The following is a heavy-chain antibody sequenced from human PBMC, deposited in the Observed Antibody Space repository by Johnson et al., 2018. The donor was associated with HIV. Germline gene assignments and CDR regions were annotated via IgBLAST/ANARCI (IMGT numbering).Heavy chain of an antibody. CDR3: TTDWYSSSWYGALDAFDI. D-gene: IGHD6-13*01. V-gene: IGHV3-11*01. CDR2: ISSGGRTI. Sequence: QVQLVESGGGLVKPVGSLRLSCAASGFNFSDHYMTWIRQAPGKGLEWVSYISSGGRTIYYADSVKGRFTISRDNAKNSLYLQMNSLKTEDTAVYYCTTDWYSSSWYGALDAFDIWGQGTMVTVSS. J-gene: IGHJ3*02. CDR1: GFNFSDHY.